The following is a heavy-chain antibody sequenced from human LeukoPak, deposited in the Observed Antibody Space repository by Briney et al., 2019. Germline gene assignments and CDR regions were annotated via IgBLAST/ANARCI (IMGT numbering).Heavy chain of an antibody. CDR2: MNPNSGNT. CDR3: ARVAGTMVRGVIGY. CDR1: GYTFTSYD. D-gene: IGHD3-10*01. V-gene: IGHV1-8*01. Sequence: ASVKVSCKASGYTFTSYDINWVRRAPGQGLEWMGWMNPNSGNTGYAQKFQGRVTMTRNTSISTAYMELNSLRSEDTAVYYCARVAGTMVRGVIGYWGQGTLVTVSS. J-gene: IGHJ4*02.